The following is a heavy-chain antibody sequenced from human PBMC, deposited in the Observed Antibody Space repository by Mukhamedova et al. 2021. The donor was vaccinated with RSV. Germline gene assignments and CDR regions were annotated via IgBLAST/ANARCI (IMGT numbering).Heavy chain of an antibody. CDR2: INHSGST. V-gene: IGHV4-34*01. J-gene: IGHJ4*02. Sequence: GKGLEWIGEINHSGSTNYNPSLKSRVTISVDTSKNQFSLKLSSVTAADTAMYYCREVGYCSSTSCYREEDYFDYWGQGTLVTVSS. CDR3: REVGYCSSTSCYREEDYFDY. D-gene: IGHD2-2*02.